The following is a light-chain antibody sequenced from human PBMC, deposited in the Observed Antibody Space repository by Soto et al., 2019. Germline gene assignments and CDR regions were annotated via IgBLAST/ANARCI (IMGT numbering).Light chain of an antibody. J-gene: IGKJ5*01. V-gene: IGKV2-28*01. CDR2: LGS. CDR3: MQALQTPPYT. Sequence: DIVLTQTPLSLPVIPGEPASISCRSSQSLLDSRDGYTYLDWYLQKPGQSPQLLIYLGSNRASGVPDRFSGSGSGTDFTLKISRVEAEDVGVYYCMQALQTPPYTFGQGTRLEIK. CDR1: QSLLDSRDGYTY.